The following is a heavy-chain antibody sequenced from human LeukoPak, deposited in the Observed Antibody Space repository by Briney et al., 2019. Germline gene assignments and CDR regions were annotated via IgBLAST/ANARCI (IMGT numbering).Heavy chain of an antibody. CDR3: ARGPSGYHNT. CDR1: GFTFSSYG. Sequence: GGTLRLSCAASGFTFSSYGMSWVRQAPGKGLEWVSAISGSGGSTYYADSVKGRFTISRDNSKNTLYLQMNSLRAEDTAVNYCARGPSGYHNTGGQGTLVTVSS. V-gene: IGHV3-23*01. J-gene: IGHJ4*02. D-gene: IGHD5-12*01. CDR2: ISGSGGST.